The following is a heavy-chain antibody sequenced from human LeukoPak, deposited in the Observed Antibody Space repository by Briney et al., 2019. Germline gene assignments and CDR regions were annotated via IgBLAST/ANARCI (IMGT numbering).Heavy chain of an antibody. Sequence: GGSLRLSCVGSGFIFRDSTMNWVRQAPGKGLEWVSYISSSGSTIYYADSVKGRFTISRDNAKNSLYLQMNSLRAEDTAVYYCAELGITMIGGVWGKGTTVTISS. CDR3: AELGITMIGGV. J-gene: IGHJ6*04. D-gene: IGHD3-10*02. CDR1: GFIFRDST. V-gene: IGHV3-48*03. CDR2: ISSSGSTI.